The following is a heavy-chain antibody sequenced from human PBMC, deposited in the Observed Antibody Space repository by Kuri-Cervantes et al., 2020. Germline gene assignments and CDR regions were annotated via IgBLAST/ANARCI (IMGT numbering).Heavy chain of an antibody. D-gene: IGHD2-15*01. CDR1: GYTLTELS. CDR3: ATVGGYCSGGSCYSTQYYYYYGMDV. Sequence: ASVKVSCKVSGYTLTELSMHWVRQAPGKGLEWMGGFDPEDGETIYAQKFQGRVTMTEDTSTDTAYMELSSLGSEDTAVYYCATVGGYCSGGSCYSTQYYYYYGMDVWGQGTTVTVSS. J-gene: IGHJ6*02. V-gene: IGHV1-24*01. CDR2: FDPEDGET.